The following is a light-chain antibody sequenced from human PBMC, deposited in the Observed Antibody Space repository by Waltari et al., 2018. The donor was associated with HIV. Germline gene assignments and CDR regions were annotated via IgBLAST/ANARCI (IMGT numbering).Light chain of an antibody. J-gene: IGLJ2*01. V-gene: IGLV3-10*01. Sequence: SHELAQPPSVSVSPGQTARITCSGDALATQYVYWYQQKSGQAPVLVIHEGSRRPSGVPERFSGSISGTMATLTISAAHVDDEGDYYCFSRDSSGRQGLFGGGTKLTV. CDR3: FSRDSSGRQGL. CDR1: ALATQY. CDR2: EGS.